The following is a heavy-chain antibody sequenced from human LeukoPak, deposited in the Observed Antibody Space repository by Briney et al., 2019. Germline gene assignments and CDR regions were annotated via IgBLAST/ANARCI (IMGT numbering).Heavy chain of an antibody. CDR1: GFTFSRYW. CDR3: ARDGYNSDFGDY. CDR2: IKSDGSST. D-gene: IGHD5-24*01. J-gene: IGHJ4*02. V-gene: IGHV3-74*01. Sequence: GGSLRLSCAASGFTFSRYWMHWVRPAPGKGLVWVSRIKSDGSSTNYADSVKGRFTISRDNAKNTLYLQMNSLRAEDTAVYYCARDGYNSDFGDYWGQGTLVTVSS.